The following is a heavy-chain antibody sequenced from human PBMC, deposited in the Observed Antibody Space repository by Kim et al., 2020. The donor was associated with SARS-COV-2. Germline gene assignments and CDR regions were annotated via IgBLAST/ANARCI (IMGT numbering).Heavy chain of an antibody. Sequence: SQTLSLTCDISGDSVSRHIASFSWIRQSPSRCLDCLGLTYYMSKCYTYYALSVKGRITINPDTSKNQFSLQLNSVNPEDTAVSYCARDRQRAGTGVDYWGQGTLVTVSS. D-gene: IGHD6-19*01. CDR2: TYYMSKCYT. CDR1: GDSVSRHIAS. J-gene: IGHJ4*02. V-gene: IGHV6-1*01. CDR3: ARDRQRAGTGVDY.